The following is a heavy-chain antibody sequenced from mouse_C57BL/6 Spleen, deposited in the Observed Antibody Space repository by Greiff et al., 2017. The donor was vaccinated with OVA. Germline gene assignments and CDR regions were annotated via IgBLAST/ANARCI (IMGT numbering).Heavy chain of an antibody. J-gene: IGHJ4*01. V-gene: IGHV1-72*01. CDR2: IDPNSGGT. D-gene: IGHD1-1*01. CDR3: ARSGITTVVANYAMDY. CDR1: GYTFTSYW. Sequence: QVQLKQSGAELVKPGASVKLSCKASGYTFTSYWMHWVKQRPGRGLEWIGRIDPNSGGTKYNEKFKSKATLTVDKPSSTAYMQLSSLTSEDSAVYYCARSGITTVVANYAMDYWGQGTSVTVSS.